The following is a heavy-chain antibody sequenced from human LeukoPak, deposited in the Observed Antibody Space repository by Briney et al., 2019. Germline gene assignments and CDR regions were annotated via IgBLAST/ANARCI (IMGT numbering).Heavy chain of an antibody. CDR3: AGSSLKLRFPDAFDI. J-gene: IGHJ3*02. V-gene: IGHV4-30-4*08. Sequence: SETLSLTCTVSGGSISSGDYYWSWIRQPPGKGLEWIGYIYYSGSTYYNPSLKSRVTISVDTSKNQFSLKLSSVTAADTAVYYCAGSSLKLRFPDAFDIWGQGTMVTVSS. D-gene: IGHD5-12*01. CDR2: IYYSGST. CDR1: GGSISSGDYY.